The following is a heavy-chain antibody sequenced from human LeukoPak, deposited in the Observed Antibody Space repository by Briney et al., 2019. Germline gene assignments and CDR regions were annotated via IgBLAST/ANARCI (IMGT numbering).Heavy chain of an antibody. Sequence: GASVKVSCKASGYTFTSYYMHWVRQAPGQGLEWMGIINPSGGSTSYAQKFQGRVTMTRDMSTSTVYMELRSLRSDDTAVYYCARDAQVTGTTPLDYWGQGTLVTVSS. CDR1: GYTFTSYY. V-gene: IGHV1-46*01. D-gene: IGHD1-20*01. CDR2: INPSGGST. CDR3: ARDAQVTGTTPLDY. J-gene: IGHJ4*02.